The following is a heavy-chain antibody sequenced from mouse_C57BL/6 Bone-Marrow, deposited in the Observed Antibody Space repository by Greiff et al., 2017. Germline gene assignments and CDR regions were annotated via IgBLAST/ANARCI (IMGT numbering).Heavy chain of an antibody. CDR3: TTDYYGSSPWFAY. Sequence: EVQLVESGAELVRPGASVKLSCTASGFNIKDDYMHWVKQRPEQGLEWIGWIDPENGDTEYASKFQGKATITADTSSNTAYLQLSSLTSEDTAVYYCTTDYYGSSPWFAYWGQGTLVTVSA. J-gene: IGHJ3*01. CDR2: IDPENGDT. CDR1: GFNIKDDY. D-gene: IGHD1-1*01. V-gene: IGHV14-4*01.